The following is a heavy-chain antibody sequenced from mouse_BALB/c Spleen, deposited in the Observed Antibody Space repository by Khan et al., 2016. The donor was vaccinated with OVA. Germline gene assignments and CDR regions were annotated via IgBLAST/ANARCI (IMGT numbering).Heavy chain of an antibody. CDR3: ARVYGVDFDY. CDR1: GYSITSDYA. V-gene: IGHV3-2*02. J-gene: IGHJ2*01. Sequence: EVQLQESGPGLVKPSQSLSLTCTVTGYSITSDYAWNWNRQFPGNKLEWMGHISYSGNTKYNQSLKSRISVTRDTSKNQIFLQLNSGTAEDTATYYCARVYGVDFDYWGQGTTLTVSS. CDR2: ISYSGNT. D-gene: IGHD2-10*02.